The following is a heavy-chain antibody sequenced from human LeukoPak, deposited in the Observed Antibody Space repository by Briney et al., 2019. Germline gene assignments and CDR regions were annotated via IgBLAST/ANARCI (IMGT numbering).Heavy chain of an antibody. CDR3: ARYCSTTTCYSPWFDP. D-gene: IGHD2-2*01. J-gene: IGHJ5*02. CDR1: GGSNSAYY. V-gene: IGHV4-59*08. CDR2: IYYTGST. Sequence: SETLSLTCSVSGGSNSAYYWSWIRQPPGKGLELIGYIYYTGSTNYNPSLKSRVTISVDTSKNQFSLKLTSVTAADTAVYYCARYCSTTTCYSPWFDPWGQGTLVTVSS.